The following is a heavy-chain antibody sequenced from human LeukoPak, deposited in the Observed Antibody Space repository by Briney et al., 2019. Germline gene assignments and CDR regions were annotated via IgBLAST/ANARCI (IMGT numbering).Heavy chain of an antibody. CDR3: ARDTSSWPTLEH. CDR2: IYYSGST. V-gene: IGHV4-59*01. CDR1: GGSISSYY. J-gene: IGHJ4*02. D-gene: IGHD6-13*01. Sequence: SETLSLTCTVSGGSISSYYWSWLRQPPGKGLEWIGYIYYSGSTNYNPSLRSRVTISVDTSKNQFSLKLTSVTAADTAVYYCARDTSSWPTLEHWGQGTLVTVSS.